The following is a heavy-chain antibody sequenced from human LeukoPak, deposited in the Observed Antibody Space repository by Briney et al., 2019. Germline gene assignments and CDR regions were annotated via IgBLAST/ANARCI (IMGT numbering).Heavy chain of an antibody. CDR1: GGTFTGYY. D-gene: IGHD6-13*01. V-gene: IGHV1-2*02. CDR2: INPNSGGT. CDR3: ARDLGIAAAEYYFDY. Sequence: ASVKVSCKASGGTFTGYYMHWVRQAPGQGLEWMGWINPNSGGTNYAQKFQGRVTMTRDTSISTAYMELSRLRSDDTAVYYCARDLGIAAAEYYFDYWGQGTLVTVSS. J-gene: IGHJ4*02.